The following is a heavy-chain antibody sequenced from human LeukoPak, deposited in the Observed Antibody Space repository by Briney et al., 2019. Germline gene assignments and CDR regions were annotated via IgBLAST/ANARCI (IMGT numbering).Heavy chain of an antibody. CDR3: TRVGYIDEGIDY. CDR1: RFTLSTYW. V-gene: IGHV3-7*04. J-gene: IGHJ4*02. CDR2: IKQDGSQE. D-gene: IGHD5-24*01. Sequence: GGSLRLSCAASRFTLSTYWMSWVRQAPGKGLEWVAHIKQDGSQEYYVDSVKGRFTISRDSAKNSLYLQMNSLRAEDTAIYYCTRVGYIDEGIDYWGQGTLVTVSS.